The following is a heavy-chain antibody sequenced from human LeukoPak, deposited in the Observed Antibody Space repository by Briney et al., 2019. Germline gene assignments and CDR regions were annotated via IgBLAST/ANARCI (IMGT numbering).Heavy chain of an antibody. CDR3: ARIWGSGWYGGDY. D-gene: IGHD6-19*01. V-gene: IGHV4-34*01. CDR1: GGSFSGYY. CDR2: INHSGGT. J-gene: IGHJ4*02. Sequence: SETLSLTCAVYGGSFSGYYWSWIRQPPGKGLEWIGEINHSGGTNYNPSLKSRVTISVDTSKNQFSLKLSSVTAADTAVYYCARIWGSGWYGGDYWGQGTLVTVSS.